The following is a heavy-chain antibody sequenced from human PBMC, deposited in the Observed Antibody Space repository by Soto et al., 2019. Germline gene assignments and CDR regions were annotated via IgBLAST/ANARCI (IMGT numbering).Heavy chain of an antibody. D-gene: IGHD4-4*01. J-gene: IGHJ6*02. CDR1: GGTFSSYA. V-gene: IGHV1-69*13. CDR2: IIPIFGTA. Sequence: GASVKVSCKASGGTFSSYAISWVRQAPGQGLEWMGGIIPIFGTANYAQKFQGRVTITADESTSTAYMELSSLRSEDTAVYYCATRASNSNHYQWYYYYYYGMDVWGQGTTVTVSS. CDR3: ATRASNSNHYQWYYYYYYGMDV.